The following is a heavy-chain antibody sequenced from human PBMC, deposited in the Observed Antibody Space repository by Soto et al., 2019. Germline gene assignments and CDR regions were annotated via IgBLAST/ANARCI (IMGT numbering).Heavy chain of an antibody. J-gene: IGHJ4*02. CDR1: GFTFSSYW. V-gene: IGHV3-7*01. Sequence: GGSLRLSCAASGFTFSSYWMSWVRQAPGKGLEWVANIKQDGSEKYYVDSVKGRFTISRDNAKNSLYLQMNSLRAEDTAVYYCARSLSGYEYYFDYWGQGTLVTVSS. CDR2: IKQDGSEK. D-gene: IGHD5-12*01. CDR3: ARSLSGYEYYFDY.